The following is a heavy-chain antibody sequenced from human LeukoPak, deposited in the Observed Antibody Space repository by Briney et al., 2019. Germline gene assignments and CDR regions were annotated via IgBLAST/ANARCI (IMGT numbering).Heavy chain of an antibody. CDR1: GFTFSSYS. CDR3: ASLTDIEAGAVRY. Sequence: GGSLRLSCAASGFTFSSYSMNWVRQAPGKGLKWVSSISSSSSYIYYADSVKGRFTISRDNAKNSLYLQMNSLRAEDTAVYYCASLTDIEAGAVRYWGQGTLVTVSS. J-gene: IGHJ4*02. CDR2: ISSSSSYI. V-gene: IGHV3-21*01. D-gene: IGHD1-26*01.